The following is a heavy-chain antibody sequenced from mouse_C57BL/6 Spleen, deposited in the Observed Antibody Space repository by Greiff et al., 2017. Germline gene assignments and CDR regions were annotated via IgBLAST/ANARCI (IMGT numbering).Heavy chain of an antibody. Sequence: QVQLQQPGAELVRPGTSVKLSCKASGYTFTSYWMHWVKQRPGQGLEWIGVIDPSDSYTNYNQKFKGKATLTVDTSSSTAYMQLSSLTSEDSAVYYCATGPGAMDYWGQGTSGTVSS. CDR1: GYTFTSYW. V-gene: IGHV1-59*01. D-gene: IGHD4-1*01. CDR3: ATGPGAMDY. CDR2: IDPSDSYT. J-gene: IGHJ4*01.